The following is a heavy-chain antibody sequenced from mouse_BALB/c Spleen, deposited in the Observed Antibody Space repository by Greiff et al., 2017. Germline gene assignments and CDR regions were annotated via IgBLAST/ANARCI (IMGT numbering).Heavy chain of an antibody. V-gene: IGHV1-77*01. Sequence: QVQLQQSGAELARPGASVKLSCKASAYTFTDYYINWVKQRTGQGLEWIGEIYPGSGNTYYNEKFKGKATLTADKSSSTAYMQLSSLTSEDSAVYFCARKDGYYDWFAYWGQGTLVTVSA. D-gene: IGHD2-3*01. J-gene: IGHJ3*01. CDR1: AYTFTDYY. CDR2: IYPGSGNT. CDR3: ARKDGYYDWFAY.